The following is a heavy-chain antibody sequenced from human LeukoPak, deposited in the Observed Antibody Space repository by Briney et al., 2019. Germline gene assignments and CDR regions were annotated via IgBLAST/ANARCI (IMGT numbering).Heavy chain of an antibody. V-gene: IGHV4-59*08. J-gene: IGHJ4*02. D-gene: IGHD1-26*01. CDR2: IYHSGST. CDR1: GGSISSYY. CDR3: ARPYVGATTGFDY. Sequence: SETLSLTCTVSGGSISSYYWSWIRQPPGKGLEWIGSIYHSGSTYYNRSLKSRVTISVDTSKNQFSLKLSSVTAADTAVYYCARPYVGATTGFDYWGQGTLVTVSS.